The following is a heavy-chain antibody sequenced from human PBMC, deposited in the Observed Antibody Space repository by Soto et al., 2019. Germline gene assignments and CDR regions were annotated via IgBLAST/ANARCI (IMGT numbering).Heavy chain of an antibody. CDR2: MNPNSGNT. Sequence: ASVKVSCKASGYTFTSYDINWVRQATGQGLEWMGWMNPNSGNTGYAQKFQGRVTMTRNTSISTAYMELSSLRSEDTAVYYCARRFQSSSWYDFDYWGQGTLVTVSS. V-gene: IGHV1-8*01. CDR3: ARRFQSSSWYDFDY. D-gene: IGHD6-13*01. J-gene: IGHJ4*02. CDR1: GYTFTSYD.